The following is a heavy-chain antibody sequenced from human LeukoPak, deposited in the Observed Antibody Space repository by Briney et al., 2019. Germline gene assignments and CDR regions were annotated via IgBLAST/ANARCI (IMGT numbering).Heavy chain of an antibody. CDR3: AKAPVTSCRGAFCYPFDY. J-gene: IGHJ4*02. Sequence: GGSLRLSCATSGFSFSSYAMSWVRQAPGKGLEWASAMSSSDDGRYYAASVRGRFTISRDTSRSTLYLQMNSLRAEDAAVYYCAKAPVTSCRGAFCYPFDYWGQGTLVTVSS. V-gene: IGHV3-23*01. CDR2: MSSSDDGR. CDR1: GFSFSSYA. D-gene: IGHD2-15*01.